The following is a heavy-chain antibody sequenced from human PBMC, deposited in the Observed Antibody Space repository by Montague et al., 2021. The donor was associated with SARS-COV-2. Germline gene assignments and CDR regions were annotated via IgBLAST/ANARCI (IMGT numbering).Heavy chain of an antibody. CDR3: ARIINHFDSDGPDSLFDH. J-gene: IGHJ4*02. CDR1: GASISSTDYY. CDR2: IYSSGVT. V-gene: IGHV4-61*02. Sequence: TLSLTCTVSGASISSTDYYWSWIRQPAGKGLEWIGRIYSSGVTYYNPSLKSRVSISIDTSKNEFSLKLSSVTAADTAVYYCARIINHFDSDGPDSLFDHWGQGTRVTASS. D-gene: IGHD3-22*01.